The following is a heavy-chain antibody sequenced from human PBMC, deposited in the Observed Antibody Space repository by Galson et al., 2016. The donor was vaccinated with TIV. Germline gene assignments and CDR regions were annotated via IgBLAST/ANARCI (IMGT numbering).Heavy chain of an antibody. V-gene: IGHV3-74*01. J-gene: IGHJ4*02. CDR2: INTDGSIS. CDR3: ARLPTGAAIAGTLG. CDR1: GFSFSSHW. Sequence: SLRLSCAASGFSFSSHWMHWVRQAPGKGLVWLSLINTDGSISKYADSVKGRFTISRDNAKNTVFLQMNSLRAEDTAFYYCARLPTGAAIAGTLGWGQGTLVTVSS. D-gene: IGHD2-15*01.